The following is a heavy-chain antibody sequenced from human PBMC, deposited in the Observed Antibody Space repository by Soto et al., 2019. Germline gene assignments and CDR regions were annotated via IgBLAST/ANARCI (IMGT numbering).Heavy chain of an antibody. D-gene: IGHD6-19*01. Sequence: QVQLQESGPGLVKPSETLSLTCTVSGGSISSYYWSWIRQPPGKGLEWIGYIYYRGSNNYNPSLMSRVTIGVDTYKNQFSLKLSSVTAADTALYYCARAIAVAGYDAFGIWGQGTMVTVS. CDR3: ARAIAVAGYDAFGI. J-gene: IGHJ3*02. CDR2: IYYRGSN. V-gene: IGHV4-59*01. CDR1: GGSISSYY.